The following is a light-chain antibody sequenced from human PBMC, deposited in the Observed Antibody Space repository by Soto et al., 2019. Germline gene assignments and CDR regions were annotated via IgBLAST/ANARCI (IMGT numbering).Light chain of an antibody. CDR3: QQFDNPPYP. V-gene: IGKV1-33*01. CDR1: QDIRNF. J-gene: IGKJ3*01. Sequence: DIQMTQSPSSLSASEGDRVTITCQASQDIRNFLNWFQQKPGKAPNLLIQDASDLDTGVPSRFSGSGSGTHFTFNINILQPAAVAPYYCQQFDNPPYPFGSGTKVEIK. CDR2: DAS.